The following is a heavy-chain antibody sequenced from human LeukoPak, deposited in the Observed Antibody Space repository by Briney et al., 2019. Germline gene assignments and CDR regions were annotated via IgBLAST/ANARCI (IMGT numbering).Heavy chain of an antibody. Sequence: SETLSLTCTVSGGSISSSSYYWDWIRQPPGKGLEWIGSIYYSGSTYYNPSLKSRITISVDTSKNQISLNLTSVTAADTAVYFCARHRDYYDTWGHGTLVTVSS. CDR2: IYYSGST. CDR3: ARHRDYYDT. J-gene: IGHJ4*01. CDR1: GGSISSSSYY. D-gene: IGHD3-22*01. V-gene: IGHV4-39*01.